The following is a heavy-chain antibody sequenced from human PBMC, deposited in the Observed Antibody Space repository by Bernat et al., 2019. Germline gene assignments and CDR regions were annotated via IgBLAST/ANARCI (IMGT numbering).Heavy chain of an antibody. Sequence: VQLVESGGGVVQPGRSLRLSCAASGFTFSSYWMYWVRQAPGKGLAWVSRIKNDGSSTSYADSVKGRFTISRDNAKNTLYLQMNSLRAEDTAVYYCVSSGDSGYWGQGTLVTVSS. CDR3: VSSGDSGY. D-gene: IGHD2-15*01. J-gene: IGHJ4*02. V-gene: IGHV3-74*02. CDR2: IKNDGSST. CDR1: GFTFSSYW.